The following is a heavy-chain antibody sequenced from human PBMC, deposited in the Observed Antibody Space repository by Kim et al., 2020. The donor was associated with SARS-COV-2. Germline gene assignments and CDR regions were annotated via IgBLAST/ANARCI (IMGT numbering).Heavy chain of an antibody. D-gene: IGHD3-3*01. CDR3: ARRRREWLVGYYYGMDV. Sequence: LKTRVHISVDKSKNQFSLKLSSVTAADTAVYYCARRRREWLVGYYYGMDVWGQGTTVTVSS. V-gene: IGHV4-4*02. J-gene: IGHJ6*02.